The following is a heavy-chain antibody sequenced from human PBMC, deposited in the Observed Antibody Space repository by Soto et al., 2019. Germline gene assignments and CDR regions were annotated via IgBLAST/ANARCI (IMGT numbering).Heavy chain of an antibody. CDR2: ISGSGGST. Sequence: GGSLRLSCAASGFTFSTYAMSWVRQAPGKGLEWVSAISGSGGSTYYADSVKGRFTISRDNSKNTLYLHMNSLRAEDTAVYYCAKDAGSGWYFAPWGHGTLVTVSS. J-gene: IGHJ4*01. CDR3: AKDAGSGWYFAP. CDR1: GFTFSTYA. V-gene: IGHV3-23*01. D-gene: IGHD6-19*01.